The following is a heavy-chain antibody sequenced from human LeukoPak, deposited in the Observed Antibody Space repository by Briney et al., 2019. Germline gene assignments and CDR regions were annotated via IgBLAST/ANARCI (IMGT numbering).Heavy chain of an antibody. CDR1: GFTFSSYS. Sequence: GGSLRLSCAASGFTFSSYSMNWVRQAPGKGLEWVSYISSSSTKYYADSVKGRFTISRDNAKNSLYLQMNSLRDEDTAVYYCARGYSGSYYGYWGQGTLVTVSS. V-gene: IGHV3-48*02. J-gene: IGHJ4*02. CDR2: ISSSSTK. D-gene: IGHD1-26*01. CDR3: ARGYSGSYYGY.